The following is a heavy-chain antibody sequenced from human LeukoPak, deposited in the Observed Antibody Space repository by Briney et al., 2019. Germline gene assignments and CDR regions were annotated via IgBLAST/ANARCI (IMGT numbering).Heavy chain of an antibody. J-gene: IGHJ4*02. Sequence: ASVKVSCKASGYTFTGYYMHWVRQAPGQGLEWMGWINPNSGGTNYAQKFQGRVTMTRDTSISTAYMELSRLRSDDTAVYYCARDVIDDFWSGYSPSFDYWGQGTLVTVSS. CDR2: INPNSGGT. D-gene: IGHD3-3*01. V-gene: IGHV1-2*02. CDR3: ARDVIDDFWSGYSPSFDY. CDR1: GYTFTGYY.